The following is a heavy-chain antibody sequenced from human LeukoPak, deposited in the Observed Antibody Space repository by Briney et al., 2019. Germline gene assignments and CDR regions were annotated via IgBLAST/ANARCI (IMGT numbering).Heavy chain of an antibody. J-gene: IGHJ5*02. Sequence: ASVKVSSKASGYTFTSYDINWVRQATGQGLEWMGWMNPNSGNTGYAQKFQGRVTMTRNTSISTAYMELSSLRSEDTAVYYCARTIAAAAPFDPWGQGTLVTVSS. CDR1: GYTFTSYD. CDR2: MNPNSGNT. D-gene: IGHD6-13*01. V-gene: IGHV1-8*01. CDR3: ARTIAAAAPFDP.